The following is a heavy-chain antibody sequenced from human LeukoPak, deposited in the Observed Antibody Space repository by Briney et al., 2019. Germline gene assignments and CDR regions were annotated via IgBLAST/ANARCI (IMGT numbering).Heavy chain of an antibody. V-gene: IGHV4-59*01. J-gene: IGHJ3*01. CDR1: GGSINSYY. CDR2: IYYSGSP. CDR3: AGDVMSTALDAFDV. Sequence: PSETLSLTCTVSGGSINSYYWNWIRQPPGKGLELIGYIYYSGSPTYNPSLKSRDTISVDTSKNQFSLQLSSVTAADTAVYYCAGDVMSTALDAFDVWGQGTMVTVSS. D-gene: IGHD1-1*01.